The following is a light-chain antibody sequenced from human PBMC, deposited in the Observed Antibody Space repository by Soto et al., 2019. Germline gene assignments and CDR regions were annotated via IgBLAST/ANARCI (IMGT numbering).Light chain of an antibody. Sequence: DIQMTQSPSSLSASVGDRVTITCRASQSISNYVNWYQEKPGKAPKLLIYAASSLQSGVPSRFSGSGSGTDFTLTISSLQPEDFATYYCQQTYSTPQEFTFGPGTKVEIK. V-gene: IGKV1-39*01. CDR2: AAS. J-gene: IGKJ3*01. CDR3: QQTYSTPQEFT. CDR1: QSISNY.